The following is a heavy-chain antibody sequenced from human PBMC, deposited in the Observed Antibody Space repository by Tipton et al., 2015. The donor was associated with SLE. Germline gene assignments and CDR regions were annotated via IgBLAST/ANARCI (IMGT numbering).Heavy chain of an antibody. Sequence: SLRLSCAASGFTFSSYSMNWVRQAPGKGLEWVSSISSSSSYIYYADSVKGRFTISRDNAKNSLYLQMNSLRAEDTAVYYCARDLPDYYDSSGDRGFDIWGQGTMVTVSS. J-gene: IGHJ3*02. CDR3: ARDLPDYYDSSGDRGFDI. V-gene: IGHV3-21*01. D-gene: IGHD3-22*01. CDR1: GFTFSSYS. CDR2: ISSSSSYI.